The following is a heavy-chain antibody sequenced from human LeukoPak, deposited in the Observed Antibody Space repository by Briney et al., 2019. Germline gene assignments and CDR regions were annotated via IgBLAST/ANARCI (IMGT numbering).Heavy chain of an antibody. Sequence: GASVKVSRKASGYTFTSYYMHWVRQAPGQGLEWMGWINPNSGGTNYAQKFQGRVTMTRDTSISTAYMELSRLRSDDTAVYYCARPRGDSSGYYPRFDYWGQGTLVTVSS. CDR1: GYTFTSYY. V-gene: IGHV1-2*02. J-gene: IGHJ4*02. CDR2: INPNSGGT. D-gene: IGHD3-22*01. CDR3: ARPRGDSSGYYPRFDY.